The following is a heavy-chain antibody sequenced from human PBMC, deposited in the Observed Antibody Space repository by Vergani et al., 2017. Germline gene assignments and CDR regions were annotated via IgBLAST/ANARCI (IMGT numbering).Heavy chain of an antibody. CDR1: GYTFTGYY. Sequence: QVQLVQSGAEVKKPGASVKVSCKASGYTFTGYYMNWVRQAPGKGLEWVAVIWYDGSNKYYADSVKGRFIISRDNSKNTLFLQMNSLRAEDTAVYYCARGGITMIVVVWGQGTLVTVSS. V-gene: IGHV3-33*01. J-gene: IGHJ4*02. CDR2: IWYDGSNK. CDR3: ARGGITMIVVV. D-gene: IGHD3-22*01.